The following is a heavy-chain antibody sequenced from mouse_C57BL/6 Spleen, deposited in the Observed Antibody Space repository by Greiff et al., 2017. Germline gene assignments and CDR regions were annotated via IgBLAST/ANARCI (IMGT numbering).Heavy chain of an antibody. V-gene: IGHV3-6*01. D-gene: IGHD2-5*01. CDR2: ISYGGSN. Sequence: DVKLVESGPGLVKPSQSLSLTCSVTGYSITSGYYWNWIRQFPGNKLEWMGYISYGGSNNYNPSLKNRIPITRDTSKNQFFLKLNSVTTEDTATYYCAREGGYYSNSPFAYWGQGTLVTVSA. CDR1: GYSITSGYY. CDR3: AREGGYYSNSPFAY. J-gene: IGHJ3*01.